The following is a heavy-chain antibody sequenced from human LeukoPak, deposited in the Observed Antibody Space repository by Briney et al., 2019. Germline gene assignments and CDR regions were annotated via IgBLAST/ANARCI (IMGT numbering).Heavy chain of an antibody. CDR2: LSWNSGSI. V-gene: IGHV3-9*03. CDR3: AKDYYYDSSGPFDY. D-gene: IGHD3-22*01. Sequence: GGSLRLSCAASGFTFDDYAMHWVRQAPGKGLEWVSGLSWNSGSIGYADSVKGRFTISRDNAKNSLYLQMNSLRAEDMALYYCAKDYYYDSSGPFDYWGQGTLVTVSP. J-gene: IGHJ4*02. CDR1: GFTFDDYA.